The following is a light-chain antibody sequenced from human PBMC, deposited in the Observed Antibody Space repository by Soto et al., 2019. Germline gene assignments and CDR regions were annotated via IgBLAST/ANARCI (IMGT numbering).Light chain of an antibody. CDR1: QTVRTNY. CDR3: QQYSDSPLT. V-gene: IGKV3-20*01. CDR2: GAS. Sequence: IVLTQSPGTLSLSPGERATLSCRASQTVRTNYLAWFQHKPDQAPRLLIYGASSRATGIPDRFSGSGSGTDFTLTINRLEPEDFAVYFCQQYSDSPLTFGGGTKVEIK. J-gene: IGKJ4*01.